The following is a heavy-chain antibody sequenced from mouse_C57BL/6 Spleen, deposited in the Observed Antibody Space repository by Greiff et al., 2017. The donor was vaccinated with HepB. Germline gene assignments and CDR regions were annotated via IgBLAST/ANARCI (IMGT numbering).Heavy chain of an antibody. CDR2: INPNNGGT. CDR3: ARSRYGNYYYYAMDY. D-gene: IGHD2-10*02. J-gene: IGHJ4*01. CDR1: GYTFTDYY. Sequence: EVQLQQSGPELVKPGASVKISCKASGYTFTDYYMNWVKQSHGKSLEWIGDINPNNGGTSYNQKFKGKATLTVDKSSSTAYMELLILTSEDSAVYYCARSRYGNYYYYAMDYWGQGTSVTVSS. V-gene: IGHV1-26*01.